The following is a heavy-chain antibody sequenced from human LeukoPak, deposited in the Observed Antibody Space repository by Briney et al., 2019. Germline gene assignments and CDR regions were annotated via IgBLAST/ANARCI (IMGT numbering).Heavy chain of an antibody. J-gene: IGHJ4*02. Sequence: GGSLRLSCAASGFTFDDYAMHWVRQAPGEGPEWVSGISWNSGSIDYADSVKGRFTISRDNAKNSLYLQMNSLRAEDTALYYCAKDSRTWATVTTRSFDYWGQGTLVTVSS. CDR3: AKDSRTWATVTTRSFDY. CDR1: GFTFDDYA. V-gene: IGHV3-9*01. D-gene: IGHD4-17*01. CDR2: ISWNSGSI.